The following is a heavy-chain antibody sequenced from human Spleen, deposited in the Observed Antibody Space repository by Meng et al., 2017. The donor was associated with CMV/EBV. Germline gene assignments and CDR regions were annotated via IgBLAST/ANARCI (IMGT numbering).Heavy chain of an antibody. CDR2: IYYTGST. D-gene: IGHD5-18*01. V-gene: IGHV4-61*01. CDR3: ARSIQLWRRAFDY. Sequence: VSSGSHYWSWIRQPPGKGLEWIGFIYYTGSTTYNSSLESRVTISLDTSKNQFSLSLTSVTAADTAVYYCARSIQLWRRAFDYWGQGVLVTVSS. CDR1: VSSGSHY. J-gene: IGHJ4*02.